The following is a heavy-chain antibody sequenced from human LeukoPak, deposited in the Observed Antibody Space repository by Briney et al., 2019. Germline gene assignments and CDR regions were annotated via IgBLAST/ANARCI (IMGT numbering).Heavy chain of an antibody. Sequence: SETLSLTCTVSGGSISSHYWSWIRQPPGKGLEWIGYIYYSGSTNYNPSLKSRVTISVDTSKNQFSLKLSSVTAADTAVYYCARGGPATPFGSEIEYYFDYWGQGTLVTVSS. CDR1: GGSISSHY. CDR3: ARGGPATPFGSEIEYYFDY. CDR2: IYYSGST. D-gene: IGHD3-16*01. V-gene: IGHV4-59*11. J-gene: IGHJ4*02.